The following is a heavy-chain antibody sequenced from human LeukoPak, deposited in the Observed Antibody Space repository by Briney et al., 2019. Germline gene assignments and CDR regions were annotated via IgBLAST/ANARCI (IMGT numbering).Heavy chain of an antibody. CDR2: ISPDDSHI. V-gene: IGHV5-51*01. J-gene: IGHJ4*02. D-gene: IGHD1-26*01. Sequence: GESLKISCKGSGYSFTTYWIAWVRQMPGRGLEWMEIISPDDSHIRYGPSFQGQVTFSADKSINTAYLQWRSLKASDTAMYYCARHEGSGSYYSYWGQGTLVTVSS. CDR3: ARHEGSGSYYSY. CDR1: GYSFTTYW.